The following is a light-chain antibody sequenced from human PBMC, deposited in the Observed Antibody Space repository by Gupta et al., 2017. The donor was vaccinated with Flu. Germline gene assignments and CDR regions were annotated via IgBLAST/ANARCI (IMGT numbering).Light chain of an antibody. CDR3: LSYTSTTTLL. CDR2: GVS. Sequence: TSSDVGRYDHVSWYQQHPGKAPKLILYGVSDRPSGVSNRFSGSKSGNTASLTISGLQAEDEAHYYCLSYTSTTTLLFGGGTKVTVL. J-gene: IGLJ2*01. CDR1: SSDVGRYDH. V-gene: IGLV2-14*01.